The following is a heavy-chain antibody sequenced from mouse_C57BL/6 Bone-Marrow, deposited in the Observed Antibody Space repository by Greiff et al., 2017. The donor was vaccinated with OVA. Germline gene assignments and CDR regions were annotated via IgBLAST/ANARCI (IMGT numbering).Heavy chain of an antibody. Sequence: EVQLQQSGAELVRPGASVKLSCTASGFNIKDDYMHWVKQRPEQGLEWIGWIDPENGDTEYASKFQGKATITADTSSNTAYLQLSSLTSEDTAVYYCTGYGSLGYFDYWGQGTTLTVSS. D-gene: IGHD1-1*01. CDR2: IDPENGDT. J-gene: IGHJ2*01. V-gene: IGHV14-4*01. CDR1: GFNIKDDY. CDR3: TGYGSLGYFDY.